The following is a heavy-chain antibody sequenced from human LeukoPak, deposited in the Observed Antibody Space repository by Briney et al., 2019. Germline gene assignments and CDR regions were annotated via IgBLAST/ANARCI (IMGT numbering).Heavy chain of an antibody. D-gene: IGHD4-17*01. Sequence: GESLKITCKGSGYSFTSYWIGWVRQMPGKGLEWMGIIYPGDSDTRYSPSFQGQVTISADKSISTAYLQWSSLKASDTAMYYCARALDYGDYEDAFDIWGQGTMVTVSS. J-gene: IGHJ3*02. CDR3: ARALDYGDYEDAFDI. CDR1: GYSFTSYW. V-gene: IGHV5-51*01. CDR2: IYPGDSDT.